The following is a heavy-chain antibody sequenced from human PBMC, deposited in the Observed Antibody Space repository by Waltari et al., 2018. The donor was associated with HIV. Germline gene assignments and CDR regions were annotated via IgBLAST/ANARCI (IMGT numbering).Heavy chain of an antibody. CDR1: IYTFSSSW. CDR3: ARRFGGVNAFDV. D-gene: IGHD3-16*01. CDR2: IYPYDSDT. V-gene: IGHV5-51*01. J-gene: IGHJ3*01. Sequence: EEQLVQSGAEVKKPGESLQISCKGSIYTFSSSWIAWVRQMPGKGLEWMGIIYPYDSDTKYSPSFQGQVTISVDKSIRTAYLQLSSLRASDSAMYYCARRFGGVNAFDVWGQGTMVTVSS.